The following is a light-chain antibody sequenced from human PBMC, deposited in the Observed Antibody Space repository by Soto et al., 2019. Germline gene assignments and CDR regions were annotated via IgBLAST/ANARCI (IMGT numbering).Light chain of an antibody. CDR1: VLAKKY. Sequence: SYELTQPSSVSVSPGQTARITCSGDVLAKKYARWFQQKPGQAPVLMIYKDSERPSWIPERFSGSSSGTTVTLTISGAQVEDEADYYCYSAADNNLVFGGGTKVTVL. CDR3: YSAADNNLV. V-gene: IGLV3-27*01. J-gene: IGLJ2*01. CDR2: KDS.